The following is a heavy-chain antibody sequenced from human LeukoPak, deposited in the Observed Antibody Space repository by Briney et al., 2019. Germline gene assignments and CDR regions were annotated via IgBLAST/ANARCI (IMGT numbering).Heavy chain of an antibody. J-gene: IGHJ4*02. CDR2: IIPILGIA. V-gene: IGHV1-69*04. D-gene: IGHD2/OR15-2a*01. Sequence: SVKVSCKASGGTFSSYAISWVRQAPGQGLEWMGRIIPILGIANYAQKFQGRVTMTRDTSTSTVYMELSSLRSEDTAVYYCARENYVLDYWGQGTLVTVSS. CDR1: GGTFSSYA. CDR3: ARENYVLDY.